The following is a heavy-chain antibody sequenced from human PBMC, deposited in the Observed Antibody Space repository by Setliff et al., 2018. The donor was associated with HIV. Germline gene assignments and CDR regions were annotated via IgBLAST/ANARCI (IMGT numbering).Heavy chain of an antibody. D-gene: IGHD2-15*01. CDR3: ARSFRSIVVVEVASPLDP. J-gene: IGHJ5*02. CDR2: ISPYNGYT. CDR1: GYTFTNYG. Sequence: GASVKVSCKASGYTFTNYGINWVRLAPGQGLEWMGWISPYNGYTNYAQKLQDRVTMTTDTSTSTAYMELRSLRSDDTAVYYCARSFRSIVVVEVASPLDPWGQGTLVTVSS. V-gene: IGHV1-18*01.